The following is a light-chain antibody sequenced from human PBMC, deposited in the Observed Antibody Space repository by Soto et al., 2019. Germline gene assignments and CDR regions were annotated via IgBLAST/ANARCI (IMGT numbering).Light chain of an antibody. Sequence: VLTQSPATLFLSPGKTATLSCRASKSVDFHLAWYQQKPGQAPRLLIYDASVRATGTPARFSGSGSGTAFTLNISSLEPEDFAVYYCQQYASSPLLTFGGWTKVDI. CDR3: QQYASSPLLT. V-gene: IGKV3-11*01. CDR1: KSVDFH. CDR2: DAS. J-gene: IGKJ4*01.